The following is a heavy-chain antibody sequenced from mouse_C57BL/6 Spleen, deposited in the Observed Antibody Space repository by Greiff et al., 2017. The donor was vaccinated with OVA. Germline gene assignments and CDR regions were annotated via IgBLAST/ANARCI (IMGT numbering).Heavy chain of an antibody. CDR1: GYTFTSYW. J-gene: IGHJ3*01. V-gene: IGHV1-64*01. CDR3: ANSITTVGDVYWCAY. D-gene: IGHD1-1*01. CDR2: IHPNSGST. Sequence: VQLQQPGAELVKPGASVTLSCKASGYTFTSYWMHWVKQRPGQGLEWIGMIHPNSGSTNYNEKFKSKATLTVDKSSSTAYMQLSSLTSEDSAVYDCANSITTVGDVYWCAYWGQGTLVTVSA.